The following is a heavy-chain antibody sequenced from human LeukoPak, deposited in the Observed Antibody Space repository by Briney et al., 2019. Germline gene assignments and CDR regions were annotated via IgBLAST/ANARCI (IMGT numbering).Heavy chain of an antibody. J-gene: IGHJ4*02. CDR2: IIPIFGTA. D-gene: IGHD3-22*01. CDR1: GGTFSSYA. CDR3: ARDYYDSSGYYYIDY. V-gene: IGHV1-69*13. Sequence: ASVKASCKASGGTFSSYAISWVRQAPGQGLEWMGGIIPIFGTANYAQKFQGRVTITADESTSTAYMELSSLRSEDTAVYYCARDYYDSSGYYYIDYWGQGTLVTVSS.